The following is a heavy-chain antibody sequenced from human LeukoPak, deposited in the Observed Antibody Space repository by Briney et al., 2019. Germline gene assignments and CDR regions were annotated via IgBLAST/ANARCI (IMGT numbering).Heavy chain of an antibody. Sequence: GASVKVSCKASGYTFTSYGISWVRQAPGQGLEWMGWISAYNGNTNYAQKLQGRVTMTTDTSTSTAYMELRSLRSDDTAVYYCARVDDQQPEPLYYYYGMDVWGQGTTVTVSS. D-gene: IGHD6-13*01. CDR2: ISAYNGNT. CDR1: GYTFTSYG. J-gene: IGHJ6*02. V-gene: IGHV1-18*01. CDR3: ARVDDQQPEPLYYYYGMDV.